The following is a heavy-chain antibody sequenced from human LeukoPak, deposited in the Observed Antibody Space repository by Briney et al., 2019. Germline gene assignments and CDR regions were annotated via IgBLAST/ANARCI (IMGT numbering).Heavy chain of an antibody. CDR3: AKDRYIPAAGTPNWFDP. J-gene: IGHJ5*02. CDR1: GFRFSSHA. Sequence: GGSLRLSCVASGFRFSSHAMSWVRQAPGKGLEWVSSISDSGESTYYADSVKGRFTISRDNSKNTLYLQMNSLRAEDTAVYYCAKDRYIPAAGTPNWFDPWGQGTLVTVSS. D-gene: IGHD6-13*01. V-gene: IGHV3-23*01. CDR2: ISDSGEST.